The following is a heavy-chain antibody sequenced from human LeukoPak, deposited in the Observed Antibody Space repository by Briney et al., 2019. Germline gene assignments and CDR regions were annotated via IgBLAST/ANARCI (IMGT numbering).Heavy chain of an antibody. D-gene: IGHD5-12*01. CDR1: GFTFSRYS. CDR2: IGGSSNDK. V-gene: IGHV3-21*01. Sequence: GRSLRLSCLASGFTFSRYSMLWVRQAPRKGLEWASSIGGSSNDKHYIDSVKGRFTISRDNAKNLVLLQMNSLTAEDTAVYYCVRADGSSGSSEYFQHWGQGTLVTVSS. J-gene: IGHJ1*01. CDR3: VRADGSSGSSEYFQH.